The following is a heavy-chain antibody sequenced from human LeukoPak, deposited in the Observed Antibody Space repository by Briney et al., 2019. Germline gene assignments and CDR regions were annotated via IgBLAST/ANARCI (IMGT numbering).Heavy chain of an antibody. J-gene: IGHJ1*01. V-gene: IGHV3-23*01. CDR2: ISGSGGST. CDR3: AKEIYGDPTGGRFQH. CDR1: GFTFSNYA. D-gene: IGHD4-17*01. Sequence: PGGSLRLSCAASGFTFSNYAMSWVRQAPGKGLEWVSVISGSGGSTYYADPVEGRFTVSRDNSKNTLYLQMNSLRAEDTAVFYCAKEIYGDPTGGRFQHWGQGTLVTVSS.